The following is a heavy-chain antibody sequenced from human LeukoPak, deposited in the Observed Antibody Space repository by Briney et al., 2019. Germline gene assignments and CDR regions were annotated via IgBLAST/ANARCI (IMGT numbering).Heavy chain of an antibody. CDR3: ARDQTSTDLLWFEELLYPGDY. D-gene: IGHD3-10*01. CDR2: IIPILGIA. J-gene: IGHJ4*02. CDR1: GGTFSSYA. Sequence: GASVKVSCKASGGTFSSYAISWVRQAPGQGLEWMGRIIPILGIANYAQKFQGRVTITADKSTSTAYMELSSLRSEDTAVYYCARDQTSTDLLWFEELLYPGDYWGQGTLVTVSS. V-gene: IGHV1-69*04.